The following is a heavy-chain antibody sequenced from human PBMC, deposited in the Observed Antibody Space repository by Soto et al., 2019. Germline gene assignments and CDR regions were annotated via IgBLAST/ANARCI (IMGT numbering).Heavy chain of an antibody. CDR2: IGGNGSTT. D-gene: IGHD3-22*01. V-gene: IGHV3-23*01. CDR3: SGGYYYDSSGGTDYYYYGMDV. J-gene: IGHJ6*02. Sequence: GGSLRLSCAASGFTFINYAMSWVRQAPGKGLEWVSGIGGNGSTTYYADSVKGPFTLSRDNSKNRLYLQMNSLRAEDPAVYYCSGGYYYDSSGGTDYYYYGMDVWGQGTKVTVSS. CDR1: GFTFINYA.